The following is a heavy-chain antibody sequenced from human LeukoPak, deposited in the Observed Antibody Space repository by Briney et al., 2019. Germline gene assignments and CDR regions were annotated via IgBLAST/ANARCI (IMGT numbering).Heavy chain of an antibody. V-gene: IGHV4-39*01. CDR2: IYYSGST. Sequence: SETLSLTCTVSGGSISSSSYYWGWIRQPPGKGLEWIGSIYYSGSTYYNPSLRSRVTISVDTSKNQFSLKLSSVTAADTAVYYCANSYCSSTSCPIDYRGQGTLVTVSS. D-gene: IGHD2-2*01. CDR3: ANSYCSSTSCPIDY. J-gene: IGHJ4*02. CDR1: GGSISSSSYY.